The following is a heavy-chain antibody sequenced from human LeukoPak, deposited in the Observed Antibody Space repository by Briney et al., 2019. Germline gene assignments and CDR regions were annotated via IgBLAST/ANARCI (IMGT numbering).Heavy chain of an antibody. Sequence: GGSLRLSCAASGFTFSSYNMNWVRQAPGKGLEWVSVIYSGGSTYYADSVKGRFTISRDNSKNTLYLQMNSLRAEDTAVYYCATQTESMTTVTTRDYWGQGTLVTVSS. CDR1: GFTFSSYN. CDR3: ATQTESMTTVTTRDY. V-gene: IGHV3-66*01. CDR2: IYSGGST. D-gene: IGHD4-17*01. J-gene: IGHJ4*02.